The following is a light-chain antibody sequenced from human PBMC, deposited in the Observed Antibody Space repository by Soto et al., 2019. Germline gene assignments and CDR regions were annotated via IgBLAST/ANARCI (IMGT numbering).Light chain of an antibody. Sequence: DIQMTQSPSSLSASVGDRVTITCQASQDISNYLNWYQQKPGKAPKLLIYDASNLETGVPSRFSGSGSGTDFTFTISSLQAEDIATYYCQQYDNLPFTFGPGTQVDIK. CDR1: QDISNY. CDR3: QQYDNLPFT. J-gene: IGKJ3*01. CDR2: DAS. V-gene: IGKV1-33*01.